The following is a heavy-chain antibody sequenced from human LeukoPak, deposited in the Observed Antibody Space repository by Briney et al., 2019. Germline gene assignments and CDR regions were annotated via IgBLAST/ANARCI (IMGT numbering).Heavy chain of an antibody. CDR2: IKQDGSEK. V-gene: IGHV3-7*03. J-gene: IGHJ4*02. Sequence: GGSLRLSCAASGFTFSSYWMSWVRQAPGKGLEWVANIKQDGSEKYYVDSVKGRFTISRDNAKNSLYLQMNSLRAEDTAVYYCARDQYYYDSSAYLFDYWGQGTLVTVSS. CDR3: ARDQYYYDSSAYLFDY. CDR1: GFTFSSYW. D-gene: IGHD3-22*01.